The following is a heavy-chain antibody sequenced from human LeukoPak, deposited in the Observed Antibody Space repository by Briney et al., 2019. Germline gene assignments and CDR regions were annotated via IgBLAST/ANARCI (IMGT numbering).Heavy chain of an antibody. CDR3: AIRGSAMGSGSWYYFDY. D-gene: IGHD6-13*01. CDR1: GYTFTSYA. Sequence: ASVKVSCKASGYTFTSYAMHWVRQAPGQRLEWMGWINAGNGNTKYSQKFQGRVTITRDTSASTAYMELSSLRSEDTAVYYCAIRGSAMGSGSWYYFDYWGQGTLVTVSS. CDR2: INAGNGNT. J-gene: IGHJ4*02. V-gene: IGHV1-3*01.